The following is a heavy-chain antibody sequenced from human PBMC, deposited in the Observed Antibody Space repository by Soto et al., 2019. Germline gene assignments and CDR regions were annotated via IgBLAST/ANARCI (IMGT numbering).Heavy chain of an antibody. V-gene: IGHV3-23*01. D-gene: IGHD3-22*01. CDR1: GFTFSRFA. CDR3: AKDPGDISGWSMDV. Sequence: EVQLLESGGDLARPGGSLRLSCAASGFTSGFTFSRFAMSWVRQAPGKGLECVATISGSGESTYFADFVKGRFTISRDNSKKRVYLQMDTLTVEDTAVYYCAKDPGDISGWSMDVWGRGTTVSVSS. J-gene: IGHJ6*02. CDR2: ISGSGEST.